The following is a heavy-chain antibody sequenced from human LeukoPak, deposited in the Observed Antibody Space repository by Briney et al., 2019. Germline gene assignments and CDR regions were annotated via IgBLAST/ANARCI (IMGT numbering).Heavy chain of an antibody. CDR3: ARRQQSSGWGPLNWFDP. CDR2: ISGDGERT. Sequence: GGSLRLSCAAFGFTFSTSAMNWVRQAPGKGLEWVSAISGDGERTHYADSVKGRFTISRDDSKDTLYLQMNSLRGDDTAVYYCARRQQSSGWGPLNWFDPWGQGTLVTVSS. CDR1: GFTFSTSA. D-gene: IGHD6-19*01. J-gene: IGHJ5*02. V-gene: IGHV3-23*01.